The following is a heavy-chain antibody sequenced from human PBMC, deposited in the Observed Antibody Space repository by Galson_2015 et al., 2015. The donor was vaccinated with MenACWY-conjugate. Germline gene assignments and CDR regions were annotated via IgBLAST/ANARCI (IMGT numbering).Heavy chain of an antibody. CDR3: AKDHNHGSGSSLLDMDD. CDR1: GFTFSSHA. V-gene: IGHV3-23*01. CDR2: ISGSGGRT. Sequence: SLRLSCAASGFTFSSHAMSWVRQAPGKGLEWVSAISGSGGRTYYADSVKGRFTISRDNSKKMLYLQMNGLRAEDTAVYYCAKDHNHGSGSSLLDMDDWGQGTTVTVSS. D-gene: IGHD3-10*01. J-gene: IGHJ6*02.